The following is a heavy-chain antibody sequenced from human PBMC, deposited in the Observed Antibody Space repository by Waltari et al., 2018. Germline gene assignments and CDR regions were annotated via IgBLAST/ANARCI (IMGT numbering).Heavy chain of an antibody. Sequence: PGLVKPSATLSLTCAVSGYSISSGYYWGWIRQPPGKGLEWIGSIYHSGSTYYNPSLKSRVTISVDTSKNQFSLKLSSVTAADTAVYYCARQARSSSSSGDYWGQGTLVTVSS. CDR3: ARQARSSSSSGDY. D-gene: IGHD6-6*01. J-gene: IGHJ4*02. CDR2: IYHSGST. CDR1: GYSISSGYY. V-gene: IGHV4-38-2*01.